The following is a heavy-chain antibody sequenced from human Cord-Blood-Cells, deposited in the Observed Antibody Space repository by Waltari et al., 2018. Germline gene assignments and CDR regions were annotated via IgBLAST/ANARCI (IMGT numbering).Heavy chain of an antibody. Sequence: QVQLVQSGAEVKKPGSSVKVSCKASGGTFSSYSISRVRQAPGQGLEGMGGIIPIFGTANYAQKFQGRVTITADESTGTAYMELSSLRSEDTAVYYCGGRDGYNFAFDIWGQGTMVTVSS. D-gene: IGHD5-12*01. J-gene: IGHJ3*02. V-gene: IGHV1-69*01. CDR2: IIPIFGTA. CDR1: GGTFSSYS. CDR3: GGRDGYNFAFDI.